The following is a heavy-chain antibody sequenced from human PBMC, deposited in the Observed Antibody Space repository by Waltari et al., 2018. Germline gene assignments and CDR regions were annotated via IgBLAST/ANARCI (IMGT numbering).Heavy chain of an antibody. CDR1: GSTFTDYY. CDR2: VDPEDGET. CDR3: ASRGVIGPPDY. Sequence: VPLVQSGAEVKKPGATVKISCKASGSTFTDYYMHWVQQAPGKGIEWMGRVDPEDGETIYAEKFQGRVTITADTSTDTAYMELSSLRSEDTAVYYCASRGVIGPPDYWGQGTLVTVSS. V-gene: IGHV1-69-2*01. J-gene: IGHJ4*02. D-gene: IGHD3-16*02.